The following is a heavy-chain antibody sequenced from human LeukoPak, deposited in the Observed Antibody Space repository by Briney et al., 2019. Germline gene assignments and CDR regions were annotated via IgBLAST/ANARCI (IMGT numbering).Heavy chain of an antibody. CDR1: GGSFSGYY. CDR2: IYYSGST. V-gene: IGHV4-59*01. D-gene: IGHD3-16*01. J-gene: IGHJ4*02. Sequence: SETLSLTCAVYGGSFSGYYWSWIRQPPGKGLEWIGYIYYSGSTNYNPSLKSRVTISVDTSKNQFSLKLSSVTAADTAVYYCARVGEGANYWGQGTLVTVSS. CDR3: ARVGEGANY.